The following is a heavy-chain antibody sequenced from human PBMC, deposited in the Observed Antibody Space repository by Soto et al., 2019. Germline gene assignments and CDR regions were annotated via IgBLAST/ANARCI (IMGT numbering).Heavy chain of an antibody. V-gene: IGHV1-8*01. Sequence: QVQLVQSGAEVKKPGASVKVSCKASGYTFTSYDINWVRQATGQGLEWMGWMNPNSGNTGYEQKFQGRVNMTRNTSISTAYMELSSLRSEDTAVYYCARGINYYDSGDDAFDIWGQGTMVTVSS. CDR3: ARGINYYDSGDDAFDI. CDR2: MNPNSGNT. D-gene: IGHD3-10*01. J-gene: IGHJ3*02. CDR1: GYTFTSYD.